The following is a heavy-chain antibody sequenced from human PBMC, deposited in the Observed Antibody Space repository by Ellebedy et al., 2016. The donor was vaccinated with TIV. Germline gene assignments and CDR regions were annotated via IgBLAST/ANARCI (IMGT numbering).Heavy chain of an antibody. D-gene: IGHD3-10*01. CDR1: GYMFTYYW. J-gene: IGHJ6*02. CDR3: SRQPRGNAMDV. CDR2: IDPSDSYT. V-gene: IGHV5-10-1*01. Sequence: GESLKISCKGSGYMFTYYWITWVRQMPGRGLEWMGRIDPSDSYTDYNPSLQGHVTISTDKSITTAYLQWSSLKASDTAVYYCSRQPRGNAMDVWGQGTTVTVFS.